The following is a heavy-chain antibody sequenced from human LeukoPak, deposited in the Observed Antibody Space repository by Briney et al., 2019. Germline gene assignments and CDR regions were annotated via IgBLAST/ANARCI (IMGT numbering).Heavy chain of an antibody. CDR3: ARVTLRYFDY. D-gene: IGHD3-16*01. CDR2: ISAYNGNT. Sequence: GASVKVSCKASGYTFTSYGISWVRQAPGQGLEWMGWISAYNGNTNYAQKFQGRVTMTRDTSISTAYMELSRLRSDDTAVYYCARVTLRYFDYWGQGTLVTVSS. J-gene: IGHJ4*02. CDR1: GYTFTSYG. V-gene: IGHV1-18*01.